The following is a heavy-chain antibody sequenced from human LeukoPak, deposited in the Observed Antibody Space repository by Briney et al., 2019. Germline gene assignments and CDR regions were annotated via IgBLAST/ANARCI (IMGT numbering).Heavy chain of an antibody. CDR1: GGSINNYY. Sequence: SETLSLTCTVSGGSINNYYWSWIRQPAGKGLEWIGRIYSSGSTNYNPSLKSRVTMSVDTSKNQFSLKLTSVTAADTAVYYCARWAYGGNLYFDPWGQGTLVTVSS. CDR3: ARWAYGGNLYFDP. V-gene: IGHV4-4*07. CDR2: IYSSGST. D-gene: IGHD4-23*01. J-gene: IGHJ4*02.